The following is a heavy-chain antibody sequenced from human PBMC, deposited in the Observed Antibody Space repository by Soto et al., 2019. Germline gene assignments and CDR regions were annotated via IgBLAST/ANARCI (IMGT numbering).Heavy chain of an antibody. V-gene: IGHV1-18*01. CDR3: ARDSFTVVPAAIRDLRFDP. Sequence: ASVKVSCKASGYTFTSYGISWVRQAPGQGLEWMGWISAYNGNTNYAQKLQGRVTMTTDTSTSTAYMELRSLRSDDTAVYYCARDSFTVVPAAIRDLRFDPWGQGTLVTVSS. CDR2: ISAYNGNT. D-gene: IGHD2-2*02. CDR1: GYTFTSYG. J-gene: IGHJ5*02.